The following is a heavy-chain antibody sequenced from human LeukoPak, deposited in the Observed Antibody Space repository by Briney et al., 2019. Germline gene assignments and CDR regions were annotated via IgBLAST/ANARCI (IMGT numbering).Heavy chain of an antibody. CDR1: GGSISSYY. CDR2: IYYSGST. CDR3: ASHYYDSSVYSPFDY. V-gene: IGHV4-59*01. D-gene: IGHD3-22*01. J-gene: IGHJ4*02. Sequence: KPSETLSLTCTVSGGSISSYYWSWIRQPPGKGLEWIGYIYYSGSTNYNPSLKSRVTMSVDTSKNQFSLKLSSVTAADTAVYYCASHYYDSSVYSPFDYWGQGPLVPVPS.